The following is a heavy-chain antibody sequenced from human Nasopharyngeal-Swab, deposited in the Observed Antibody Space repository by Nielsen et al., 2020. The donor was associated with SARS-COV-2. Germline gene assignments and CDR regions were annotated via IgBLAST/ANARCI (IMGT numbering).Heavy chain of an antibody. Sequence: LSRAVSGFAPSIYIMIWARHPLCTGLAWVLSISILSSYIYYADSVKGRFTISRDNAKNSLYLQMNSRRAEETAVYYCARKHSGYDSLYYDYYMDVWGKGGTVTVSS. J-gene: IGHJ6*03. CDR1: GFAPSIYI. D-gene: IGHD5-12*01. CDR3: ARKHSGYDSLYYDYYMDV. V-gene: IGHV3-21*01. CDR2: ISILSSYI.